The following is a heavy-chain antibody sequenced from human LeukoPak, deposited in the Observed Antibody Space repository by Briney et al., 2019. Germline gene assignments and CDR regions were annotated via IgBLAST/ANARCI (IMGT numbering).Heavy chain of an antibody. Sequence: ASVKVSCKASGGTFSSHAISWVRQAPGQGLEWMGGIIPIFGTANYAQKFQGRVTITADESTSTAYMELSSLRSEDTAVYYCARDVNIAAAGTSSDYWGQGTLVTVSS. CDR1: GGTFSSHA. V-gene: IGHV1-69*13. CDR3: ARDVNIAAAGTSSDY. J-gene: IGHJ4*02. CDR2: IIPIFGTA. D-gene: IGHD6-13*01.